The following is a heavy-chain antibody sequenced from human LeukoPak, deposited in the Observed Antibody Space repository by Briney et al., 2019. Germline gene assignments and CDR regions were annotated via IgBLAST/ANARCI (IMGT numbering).Heavy chain of an antibody. CDR1: GGSFSGYY. V-gene: IGHV4-34*01. J-gene: IGHJ4*02. D-gene: IGHD6-19*01. CDR3: ARGIGTVAGAEQPIDY. CDR2: INHSGST. Sequence: SETLSLTCAVYGGSFSGYYWSWIRQPPGKGPEWIGEINHSGSTNYNPSLKSRVTISVDTSKNQFSLKLSSVTAADTAVYYCARGIGTVAGAEQPIDYWGQGTLVTVSS.